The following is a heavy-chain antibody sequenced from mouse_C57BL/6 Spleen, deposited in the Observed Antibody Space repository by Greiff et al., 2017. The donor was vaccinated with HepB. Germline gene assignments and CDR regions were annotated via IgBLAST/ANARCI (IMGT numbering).Heavy chain of an antibody. CDR2: FYPGSGSI. CDR3: ARHDYDGYYRDYYAMDY. J-gene: IGHJ4*01. CDR1: GYTFTEYT. V-gene: IGHV1-62-2*01. D-gene: IGHD2-3*01. Sequence: QVQLQQSGAELVKPGASVKLSCKASGYTFTEYTIHWVKQRSGQGLEWIGWFYPGSGSIKYNEKFKDKATLTADKSSSTVYMELSRLTSEDSAVYFCARHDYDGYYRDYYAMDYWGQGTSVTVSS.